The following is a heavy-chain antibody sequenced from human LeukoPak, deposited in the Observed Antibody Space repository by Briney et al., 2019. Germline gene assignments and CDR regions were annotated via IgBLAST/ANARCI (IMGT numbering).Heavy chain of an antibody. D-gene: IGHD6-6*01. V-gene: IGHV4-59*08. CDR2: IYCSGDS. J-gene: IGHJ4*02. CDR3: ARHTYARPFDS. CDR1: GGSISGSY. Sequence: PSETLSLTCTVSGGSISGSYWSWIRQPPGKGLEWIGYIYCSGDSNYNPSLKSRATISLDTSKNQFSLKVSSVTAADTAIYYCARHTYARPFDSWGQGTLVTVSS.